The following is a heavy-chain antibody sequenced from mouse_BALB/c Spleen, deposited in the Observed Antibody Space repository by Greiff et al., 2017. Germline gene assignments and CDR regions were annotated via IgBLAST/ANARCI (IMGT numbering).Heavy chain of an antibody. CDR1: GYSFTSYY. CDR2: IDPFNGGT. V-gene: IGHV1S135*01. CDR3: ASWLGNFFDY. J-gene: IGHJ2*01. Sequence: EVQLQQSGPELMKPGASVKISCKASGYSFTSYYMHWVKQSHGKSLEWIGYIDPFNGGTSYNQKFKGKATLTVDKSSSTAYMHLSSLTSEDSAVYYCASWLGNFFDYWGQGTTLTVSS. D-gene: IGHD1-1*02.